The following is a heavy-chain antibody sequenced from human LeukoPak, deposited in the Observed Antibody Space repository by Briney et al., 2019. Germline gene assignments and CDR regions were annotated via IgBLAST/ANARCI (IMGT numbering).Heavy chain of an antibody. J-gene: IGHJ5*02. D-gene: IGHD3-3*01. V-gene: IGHV3-23*01. CDR1: GFTFSSYA. Sequence: GGSLRLSCAASGFTFSSYAMSWVRQAPGKGLEWVSAINSSGSSTYYADSVKGRFTISRDNSKNTLYLQMNSLRAEDTAVYYCAKDATYVFWSGYGPPRVWFDPWGQGTLVSV. CDR2: INSSGSST. CDR3: AKDATYVFWSGYGPPRVWFDP.